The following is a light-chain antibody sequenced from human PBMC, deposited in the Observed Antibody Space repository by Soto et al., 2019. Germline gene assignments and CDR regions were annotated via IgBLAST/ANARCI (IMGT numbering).Light chain of an antibody. CDR2: LNSDGSH. CDR3: QNWGTGIQV. CDR1: SGHSSYA. V-gene: IGLV4-69*01. Sequence: QPVLTQSPSASASLGASVKLTCTLSSGHSSYAIAWHQQQPEKGPRYLMKLNSDGSHSKGDGLPDRFSGSSAGAERYLTISSLQSEDEADYYCQNWGTGIQVFGGGTKLTVL. J-gene: IGLJ2*01.